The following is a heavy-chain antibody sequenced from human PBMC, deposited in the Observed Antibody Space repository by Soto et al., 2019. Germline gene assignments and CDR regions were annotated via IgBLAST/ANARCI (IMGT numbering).Heavy chain of an antibody. V-gene: IGHV3-21*01. CDR3: ARGYDYVWGSYRVGAFDI. CDR2: ISSSSSYI. Sequence: EVQLVESGGGLVKPGGSLRLSCAASGFTFSSYSMNWVRQAPGKGLEWVSSISSSSSYIYYADSVKGRFTISRDNAKNSLYLQMNSLRAEDTAVYYCARGYDYVWGSYRVGAFDIWGQGTMVTVSS. CDR1: GFTFSSYS. J-gene: IGHJ3*02. D-gene: IGHD3-16*02.